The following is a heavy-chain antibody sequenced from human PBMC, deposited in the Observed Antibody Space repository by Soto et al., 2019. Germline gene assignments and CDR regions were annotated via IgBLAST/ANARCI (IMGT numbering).Heavy chain of an antibody. V-gene: IGHV3-7*01. Sequence: GGSLRLSCAASGFTFSSYWMSWVRQAPGKGLEWVANIKQDGSEKYYVDSVKGRFTISRDNAKNSLYLQMNSLRAEDTAVYYCARDTAMVTVFGYYYYGMDVWGQGTTVTVSS. CDR3: ARDTAMVTVFGYYYYGMDV. CDR2: IKQDGSEK. J-gene: IGHJ6*02. CDR1: GFTFSSYW. D-gene: IGHD5-18*01.